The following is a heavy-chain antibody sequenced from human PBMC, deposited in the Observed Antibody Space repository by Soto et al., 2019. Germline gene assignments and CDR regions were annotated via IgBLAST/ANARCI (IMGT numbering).Heavy chain of an antibody. CDR1: GYTFTGYY. Sequence: ASVKVSCKASGYTFTGYYMHWVRQAPGQGLEWMGWINPNSGGTNYAQKFQGWVTMTRDTSISTAYMELSRLGSDDTAVYYCARAPSGESTSSGWYYFDYWGQGTLVTVSS. CDR3: ARAPSGESTSSGWYYFDY. D-gene: IGHD6-19*01. J-gene: IGHJ4*02. V-gene: IGHV1-2*04. CDR2: INPNSGGT.